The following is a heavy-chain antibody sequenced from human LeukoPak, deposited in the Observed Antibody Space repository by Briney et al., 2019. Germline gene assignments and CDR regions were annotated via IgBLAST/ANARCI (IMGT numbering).Heavy chain of an antibody. D-gene: IGHD3-22*01. CDR1: GFTFSSYW. CDR3: ARDLGEYYYDRGVWFDP. V-gene: IGHV3-74*01. CDR2: INPDGSYT. Sequence: GGSLRLSCAASGFTFSSYWMHWVRQAPGKGLVWVSRINPDGSYTSYADSVKGRFTISRDNAKNTLYLQMNSLRAEDTAVYYCARDLGEYYYDRGVWFDPWGQGTLVTVSS. J-gene: IGHJ5*02.